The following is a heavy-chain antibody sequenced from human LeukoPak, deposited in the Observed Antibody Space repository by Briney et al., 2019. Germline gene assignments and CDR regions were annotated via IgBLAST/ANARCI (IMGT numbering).Heavy chain of an antibody. Sequence: ASVKVSCKAFGYTFTGYYMHWVRQAPGQGLEWMGWINPNSGGTNYAQKFQGRVTMTRDTSISTAYMELSRLRSDDTAVYYCARGLRYYYDSSGYYSPFDYWGQGTLVTVSS. J-gene: IGHJ4*02. V-gene: IGHV1-2*02. CDR1: GYTFTGYY. CDR3: ARGLRYYYDSSGYYSPFDY. D-gene: IGHD3-22*01. CDR2: INPNSGGT.